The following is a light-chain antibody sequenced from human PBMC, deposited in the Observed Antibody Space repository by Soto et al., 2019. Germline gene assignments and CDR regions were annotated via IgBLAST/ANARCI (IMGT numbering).Light chain of an antibody. Sequence: EIVMTQAPATLSLSRGEXATXSCSASQSVSSNLAWYQQKPGQAPRLLIYGASTRATGIPARFSGSGSGTEFTLAISSLQSEDFAVYYCQQYNNWPPITFGQGTRLEI. CDR3: QQYNNWPPIT. J-gene: IGKJ5*01. V-gene: IGKV3-15*01. CDR2: GAS. CDR1: QSVSSN.